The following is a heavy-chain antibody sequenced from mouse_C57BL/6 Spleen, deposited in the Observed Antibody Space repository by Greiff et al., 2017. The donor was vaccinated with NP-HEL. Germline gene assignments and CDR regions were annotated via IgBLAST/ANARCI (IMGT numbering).Heavy chain of an antibody. CDR3: ARTDHGSRDGYFDY. CDR1: GYTFTSYW. J-gene: IGHJ2*01. V-gene: IGHV1-7*01. D-gene: IGHD1-1*01. CDR2: INPSSGYT. Sequence: QVQLQQSGAELVKPGASVKLSCKASGYTFTSYWMHWVKQRPGKGLEWIGYINPSSGYTKYNEKFKDKATLTADKYSSTAYMKLSSLTYEDSAVYYCARTDHGSRDGYFDYWGQGTTLTVSS.